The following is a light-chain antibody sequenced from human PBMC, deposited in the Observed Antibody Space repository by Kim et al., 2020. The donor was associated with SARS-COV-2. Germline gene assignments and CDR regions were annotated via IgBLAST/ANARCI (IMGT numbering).Light chain of an antibody. Sequence: ALGKTVRMTGQGESLRSYYASWYQQKPGQAPVLVIYGKNNRPSGIPDRFSGSSSGNTASLNITGAQAEDEADYYCNSRDSSGNHLVFGGGTQLTVL. CDR2: GKN. V-gene: IGLV3-19*01. CDR3: NSRDSSGNHLV. J-gene: IGLJ2*01. CDR1: SLRSYY.